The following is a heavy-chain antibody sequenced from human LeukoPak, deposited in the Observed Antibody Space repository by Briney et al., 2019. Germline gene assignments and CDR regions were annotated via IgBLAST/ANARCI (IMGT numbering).Heavy chain of an antibody. D-gene: IGHD2-15*01. Sequence: GGSLRLSCAASGFTFSSYEMNWVRQAPGKGLEWVSYISSSGSTIYYADSVKGRFTISRDNSKNTLYLQMNSLRAEDTAVCYCAKMPVVVPGAFDIWGQGTMVTVSS. J-gene: IGHJ3*02. V-gene: IGHV3-48*03. CDR2: ISSSGSTI. CDR1: GFTFSSYE. CDR3: AKMPVVVPGAFDI.